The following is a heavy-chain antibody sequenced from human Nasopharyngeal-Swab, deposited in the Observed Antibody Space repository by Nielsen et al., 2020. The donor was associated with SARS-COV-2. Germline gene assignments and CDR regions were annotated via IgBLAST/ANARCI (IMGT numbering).Heavy chain of an antibody. V-gene: IGHV3-9*01. CDR3: AKGAQWLVRDELDH. CDR2: ISWNSGSI. D-gene: IGHD6-19*01. J-gene: IGHJ4*02. Sequence: SLKISCAASGFTFDDYAMHWVRQAPGKGLEWVSGISWNSGSIGYADSVKGRFTISRDNAKNSLYLQMNSLRAEDTALYYCAKGAQWLVRDELDHWGQGTLVTVSS. CDR1: GFTFDDYA.